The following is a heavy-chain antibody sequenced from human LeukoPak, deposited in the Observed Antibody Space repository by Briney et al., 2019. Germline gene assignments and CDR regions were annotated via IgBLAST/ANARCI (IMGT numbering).Heavy chain of an antibody. V-gene: IGHV3-73*01. CDR1: GFTFSGSA. D-gene: IGHD2-2*02. Sequence: GGSLKLSCAASGFTFSGSAMHWVRQAAGKGLEWVGRIRGKANSYATTYAASVNGRFTISRDDSKNTANLQMNRLKAEDTAVYYCASLTSSYTNEDYWGQGTLVTVSS. J-gene: IGHJ4*02. CDR3: ASLTSSYTNEDY. CDR2: IRGKANSYAT.